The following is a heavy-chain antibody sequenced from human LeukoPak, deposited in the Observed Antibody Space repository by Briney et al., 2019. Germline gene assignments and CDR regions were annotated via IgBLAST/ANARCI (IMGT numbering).Heavy chain of an antibody. J-gene: IGHJ3*02. D-gene: IGHD3-10*01. Sequence: GGSLRLSCAASRFTVSDNYMSWVRQAPGKGLERVSVIYTGGSTYYTDSVKGRFTISRDKSKNTLYLQMNSLRAEDTAVYYCARENTLLRGVSRGFDIWGQGTMVTVSS. CDR3: ARENTLLRGVSRGFDI. CDR1: RFTVSDNY. V-gene: IGHV3-66*01. CDR2: IYTGGST.